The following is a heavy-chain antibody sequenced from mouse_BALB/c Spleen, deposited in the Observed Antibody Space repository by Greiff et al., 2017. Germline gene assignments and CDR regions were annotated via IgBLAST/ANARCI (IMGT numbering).Heavy chain of an antibody. J-gene: IGHJ4*01. V-gene: IGHV1S127*01. CDR2: IDPSDSET. CDR1: GYSFTSYW. D-gene: IGHD2-1*01. CDR3: ARARGNYYAMDD. Sequence: QVQLQQSGPQLVRPGASVKISCKASGYSFTSYWMHWVKQRPGQGLEWIGMIDPSDSETRLNQKFKDKATLTVDKSSSTAYMQLSSPTSEDSAVYYCARARGNYYAMDDWGQGTSVTVSS.